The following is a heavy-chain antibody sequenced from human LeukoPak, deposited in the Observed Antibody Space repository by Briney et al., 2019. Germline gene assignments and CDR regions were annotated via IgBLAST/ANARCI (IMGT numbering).Heavy chain of an antibody. Sequence: GRSPRLSCAASGFTFSSYAMHWVRQAPGKGLEWVAVISYDGSNKYYADSVKGRFTISRDNSKNTLYLQMNSLRAEDTAVYYCASLGGIVVVPAAIWDWFDPWGQGTLVTVSS. CDR2: ISYDGSNK. V-gene: IGHV3-30-3*01. CDR3: ASLGGIVVVPAAIWDWFDP. CDR1: GFTFSSYA. J-gene: IGHJ5*02. D-gene: IGHD2-2*01.